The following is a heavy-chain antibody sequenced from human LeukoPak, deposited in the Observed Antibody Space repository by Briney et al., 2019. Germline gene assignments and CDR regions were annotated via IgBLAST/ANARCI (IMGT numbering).Heavy chain of an antibody. CDR2: INHSGST. D-gene: IGHD4-17*01. CDR3: ERHDSVGLREIDY. CDR1: GGSFSGYY. Sequence: PSETLSLTCAVYGGSFSGYYWSWIRQPPGKGLEWIGEINHSGSTNYNPSLKSRVTISVDTSKNQFSLKLSSVTAADTAVYYCERHDSVGLREIDYWGQGTLVTVSS. V-gene: IGHV4-34*01. J-gene: IGHJ4*02.